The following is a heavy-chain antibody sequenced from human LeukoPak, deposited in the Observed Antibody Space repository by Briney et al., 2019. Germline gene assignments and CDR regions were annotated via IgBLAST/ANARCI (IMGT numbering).Heavy chain of an antibody. CDR3: ASADTAMVGD. D-gene: IGHD5-18*01. V-gene: IGHV4-34*01. CDR2: INHSGST. Sequence: SETLSLTCAVYGGSFSGYYWSWIRQPPGKGLEWIGEINHSGSTNYNPSLKSRVTISVDTSKNQFSLKLSSVTAADTAVYYCASADTAMVGDWGQGTLVTVSS. CDR1: GGSFSGYY. J-gene: IGHJ4*02.